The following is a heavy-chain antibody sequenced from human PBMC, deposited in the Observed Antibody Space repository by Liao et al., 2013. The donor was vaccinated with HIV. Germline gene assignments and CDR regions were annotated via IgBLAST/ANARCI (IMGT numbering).Heavy chain of an antibody. D-gene: IGHD3-16*02. Sequence: QVQLQESGPGLVKPSQTLSLTCTVFGGSISSGDYYWSWIRQPPGKGLEWIGYIYYSGSTYYNPSLKSRVTISLDTSKNQFSLKLSSVTAADTAVYYCARVPPLITFGGIIPYSFDYWGQGTLVTVSS. CDR2: IYYSGST. CDR3: ARVPPLITFGGIIPYSFDY. J-gene: IGHJ4*02. CDR1: GGSISSGDYY. V-gene: IGHV4-30-4*08.